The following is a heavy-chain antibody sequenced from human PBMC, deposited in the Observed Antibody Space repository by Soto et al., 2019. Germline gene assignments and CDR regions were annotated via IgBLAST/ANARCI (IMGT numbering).Heavy chain of an antibody. V-gene: IGHV1-3*01. CDR2: INAGNGNT. D-gene: IGHD6-19*01. CDR1: GYTFTSYA. J-gene: IGHJ4*02. CDR3: ARIKSSGWFYYFDY. Sequence: GASVKVSCKASGYTFTSYAMHWVRQAPGQRLEWMGWINAGNGNTKYSQKFQGRVTITRDTSASTAYMELSSLRSEDTAVYYCARIKSSGWFYYFDYWGQGTLVTVSS.